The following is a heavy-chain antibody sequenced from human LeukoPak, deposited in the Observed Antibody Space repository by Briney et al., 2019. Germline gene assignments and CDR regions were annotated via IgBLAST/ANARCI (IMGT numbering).Heavy chain of an antibody. D-gene: IGHD3-3*01. CDR2: IYYSGST. Sequence: SETLSLTCTVSGGSISSSSYYWGWIRQPPGKGLEWIGSIYYSGSTYYNPSLKSRVTISVDTSKNQFSLKLSSVTAADTAVYHCAREGYDFWSGYYYYYGMDVWGQGTTVTVSS. CDR1: GGSISSSSYY. V-gene: IGHV4-39*01. CDR3: AREGYDFWSGYYYYYGMDV. J-gene: IGHJ6*02.